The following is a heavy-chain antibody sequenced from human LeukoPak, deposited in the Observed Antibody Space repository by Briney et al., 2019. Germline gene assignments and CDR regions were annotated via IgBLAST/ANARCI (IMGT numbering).Heavy chain of an antibody. V-gene: IGHV3-23*01. CDR3: AKAFIRRDGYNFCFDY. CDR1: GFTFSSYA. J-gene: IGHJ4*02. CDR2: ISGSGGST. Sequence: PGGSLRLSCAASGFTFSSYAMSWVRQAPGKGLEWVSAISGSGGSTYYADSVKGRFTISRDNSKNTLYLQMNSLRAEDTAVYYCAKAFIRRDGYNFCFDYWGQGTLVTVSS. D-gene: IGHD5-24*01.